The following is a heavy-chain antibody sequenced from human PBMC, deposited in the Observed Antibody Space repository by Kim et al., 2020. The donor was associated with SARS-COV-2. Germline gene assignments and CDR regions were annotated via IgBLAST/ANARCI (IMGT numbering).Heavy chain of an antibody. CDR3: ARTPRPSRTTGAFDI. D-gene: IGHD4-17*01. V-gene: IGHV4-4*07. CDR2: IYTSGST. J-gene: IGHJ3*02. Sequence: SETLSLTCTVSGGSISSYYWSWIRQPAGKGLEWIGRIYTSGSTNYNPSLKSRVTMSVDTSKNQFSLKLSSVTAADTAVYYCARTPRPSRTTGAFDIWGQGTMVTVSS. CDR1: GGSISSYY.